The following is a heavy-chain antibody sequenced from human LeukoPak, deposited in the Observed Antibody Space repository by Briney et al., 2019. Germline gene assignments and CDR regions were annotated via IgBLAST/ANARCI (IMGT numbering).Heavy chain of an antibody. CDR1: NYSISSGYY. D-gene: IGHD6-19*01. CDR2: IYHSGST. V-gene: IGHV4-38-2*02. CDR3: ARDAAVAGDYYYYYMDV. Sequence: PSETLSLTCTVSNYSISSGYYWGWIRQPPGKGLEWIGSIYHSGSTYYNPSLKSRVTISVDTSKNQFSLKLSSVTAADTAVYYCARDAAVAGDYYYYYMDVWGKGTTVTISS. J-gene: IGHJ6*03.